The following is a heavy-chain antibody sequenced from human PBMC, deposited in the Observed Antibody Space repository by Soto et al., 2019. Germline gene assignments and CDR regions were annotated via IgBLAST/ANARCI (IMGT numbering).Heavy chain of an antibody. Sequence: GGSLRLSCAASGFTFSSYAMSWVRQAPGKGLEWVSGISGSGSNTYYAGSVKGRFTISRDNSKNTLYLQMNSLRAEDTAIYYCASDAPDFSSWSRPFHYCGQGTLVTVSS. CDR1: GFTFSSYA. V-gene: IGHV3-23*01. CDR2: ISGSGSNT. D-gene: IGHD6-13*01. J-gene: IGHJ4*02. CDR3: ASDAPDFSSWSRPFHY.